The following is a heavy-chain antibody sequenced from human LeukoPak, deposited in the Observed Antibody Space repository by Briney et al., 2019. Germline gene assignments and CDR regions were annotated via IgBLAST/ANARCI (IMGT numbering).Heavy chain of an antibody. CDR2: IYYSGST. CDR1: GGSISSYY. J-gene: IGHJ4*02. D-gene: IGHD5-18*01. Sequence: SETQSLTCTVSGGSISSYYWSWIRQPPGKGLEWIGYIYYSGSTNYNPSLKSRVTISVDTSKNQFSLKLSSVTAADTAVYYCARTVRSYGPFYFDYWGQGTLVTVSS. CDR3: ARTVRSYGPFYFDY. V-gene: IGHV4-59*01.